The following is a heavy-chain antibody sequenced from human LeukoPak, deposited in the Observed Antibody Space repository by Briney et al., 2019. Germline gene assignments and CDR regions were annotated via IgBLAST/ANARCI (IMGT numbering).Heavy chain of an antibody. CDR1: GYTFTGYY. D-gene: IGHD3-3*01. CDR2: INPNSGGT. J-gene: IGHJ4*02. CDR3: AEGSGATTLHY. Sequence: ASVTVSFTASGYTFTGYYMHWVRQAPGQGLEWMGWINPNSGGTNYAQKFQGRVTMTRDTSISTAYMELSRLRSDDTAVYYCAEGSGATTLHYWGQGTLVTVSS. V-gene: IGHV1-2*02.